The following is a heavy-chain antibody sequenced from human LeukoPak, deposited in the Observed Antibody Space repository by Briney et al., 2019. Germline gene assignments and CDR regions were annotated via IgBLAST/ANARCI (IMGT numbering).Heavy chain of an antibody. D-gene: IGHD3-10*01. Sequence: SETLSLTCTVSGGSISSYCWIWIRQSAEKGLEWIGRICSSGSTVYNPSLKSRVTISSDMSNNQLSLKMSSVTAADTAVYYCARDRGTDGSDQLDPWGQGIRVTVSS. J-gene: IGHJ5*02. V-gene: IGHV4-4*07. CDR2: ICSSGST. CDR1: GGSISSYC. CDR3: ARDRGTDGSDQLDP.